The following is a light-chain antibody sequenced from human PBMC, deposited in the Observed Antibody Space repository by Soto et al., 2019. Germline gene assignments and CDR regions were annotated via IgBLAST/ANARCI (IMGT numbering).Light chain of an antibody. CDR1: QSINSRY. Sequence: EIVLTQSPGTLSLSPGERATLSCRASQSINSRYLAWYQQKPGQAPRLLIYGASSRATGIPDRFGGSGSGTEFTLTISRLEPEDFAVYYCQQFGSSPGFTFGPGTIVDIK. V-gene: IGKV3-20*01. CDR2: GAS. J-gene: IGKJ3*01. CDR3: QQFGSSPGFT.